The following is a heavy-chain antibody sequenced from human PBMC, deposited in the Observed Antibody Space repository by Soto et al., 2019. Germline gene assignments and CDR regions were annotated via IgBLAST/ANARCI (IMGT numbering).Heavy chain of an antibody. Sequence: ASVKGSCKASGYTFTTYYRHWVRQAPGQGLEWLGIINPNGGSTTYAQKFQGRVTMTRDTSTSTVYLELSSLRSEDTAVYYCARAGYCSGGTCFHGNCDYWGQGTLVTVSS. J-gene: IGHJ4*02. V-gene: IGHV1-46*01. CDR1: GYTFTTYY. D-gene: IGHD2-15*01. CDR3: ARAGYCSGGTCFHGNCDY. CDR2: INPNGGST.